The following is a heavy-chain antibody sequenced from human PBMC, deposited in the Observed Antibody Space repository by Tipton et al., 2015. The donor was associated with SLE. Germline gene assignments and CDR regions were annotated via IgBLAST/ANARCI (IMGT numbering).Heavy chain of an antibody. CDR2: IYYSGST. J-gene: IGHJ6*03. CDR1: GGSISSYY. Sequence: TLSLTCTVSGGSISSYYWSWIRQPPGKGLEWIGYIYYSGSTNYNPSLKSRVTIPVDTSKNQFSLKLSSVTAADTAVYYCARQSNYMDVWGKGTTVTVSS. CDR3: ARQSNYMDV. V-gene: IGHV4-59*01.